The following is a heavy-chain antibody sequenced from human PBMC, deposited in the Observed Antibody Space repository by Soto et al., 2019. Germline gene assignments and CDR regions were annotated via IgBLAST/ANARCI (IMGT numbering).Heavy chain of an antibody. CDR3: ARYRREAVAGYTLDN. D-gene: IGHD6-13*01. V-gene: IGHV4-59*01. CDR2: VYNSGST. CDR1: GGSISSNY. Sequence: PSETLSLTCTVSGGSISSNYWTWIRQPPGKGLEWIGYVYNSGSTNYNPSLRSRVTISEDTSKSQFSLKVNSMTAADTAVYYCARYRREAVAGYTLDNWGQGILVTVSS. J-gene: IGHJ4*02.